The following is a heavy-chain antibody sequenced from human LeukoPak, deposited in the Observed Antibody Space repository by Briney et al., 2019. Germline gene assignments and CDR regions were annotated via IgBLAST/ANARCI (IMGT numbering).Heavy chain of an antibody. CDR1: GVXVSSGSYF. V-gene: IGHV4-61*01. Sequence: SETLSLTCTVSGVXVSSGSYFWSWIRQPPGEGPQWIGYIYHDGSTNYSPSLRSRVSISVDTSKNQFSLKLSSVTTADTAVYFCATFFDFWFGPWGQGTQVTVSS. D-gene: IGHD5/OR15-5a*01. CDR2: IYHDGST. J-gene: IGHJ5*02. CDR3: ATFFDFWFGP.